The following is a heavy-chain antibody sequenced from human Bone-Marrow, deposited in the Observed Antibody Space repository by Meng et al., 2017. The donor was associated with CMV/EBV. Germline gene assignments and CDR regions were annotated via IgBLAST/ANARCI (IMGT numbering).Heavy chain of an antibody. J-gene: IGHJ4*02. CDR2: ISYDGSNK. CDR3: AKELVRRDGYNAM. V-gene: IGHV3-30-3*01. CDR1: GFTFSSYA. Sequence: GESLKISCAASGFTFSSYAMHWVRQAPGKGLEWVAVISYDGSNKYYADSVKGRFTISRDNSKNTLYLQMNSLRAEDTAVYYCAKELVRRDGYNAMWGQGTLVTVSS. D-gene: IGHD5-24*01.